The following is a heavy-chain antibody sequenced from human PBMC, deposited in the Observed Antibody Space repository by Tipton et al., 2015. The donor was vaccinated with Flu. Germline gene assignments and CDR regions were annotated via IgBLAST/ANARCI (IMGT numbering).Heavy chain of an antibody. D-gene: IGHD1-26*01. J-gene: IGHJ4*02. CDR1: GLTFSKAW. CDR3: TAGVGATDHDY. V-gene: IGHV3-15*01. Sequence: SLRLSCEASGLTFSKAWMSWVRQAPGKGLEWVGRIKSKTASGTRDFAAPVKGRFSISRDDSKNTLYLQMNSLKTEDTAVYYCTAGVGATDHDYWGQGTLVTVSS. CDR2: IKSKTASGTR.